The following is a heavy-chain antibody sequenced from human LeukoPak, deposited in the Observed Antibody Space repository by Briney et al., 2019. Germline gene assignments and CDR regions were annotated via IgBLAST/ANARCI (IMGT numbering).Heavy chain of an antibody. V-gene: IGHV3-23*01. CDR3: AKGFLRSHLTY. CDR2: ISGSGGGT. Sequence: GGSLRLSCAASGFTFSSYAMSWVRQAPGKGLEWVSAISGSGGGTYYADSVKGRFTISRDNSKNTLYLQMNSLRAEDTAVYYCAKGFLRSHLTYWGQGTLVTVSS. D-gene: IGHD1-26*01. CDR1: GFTFSSYA. J-gene: IGHJ4*02.